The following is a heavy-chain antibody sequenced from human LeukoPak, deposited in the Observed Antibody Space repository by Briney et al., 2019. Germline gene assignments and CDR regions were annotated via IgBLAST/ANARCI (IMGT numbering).Heavy chain of an antibody. J-gene: IGHJ5*02. CDR2: INPNSGGT. CDR3: ARVLAAAGNNWFDP. Sequence: EASVKVSCKASGYTFTGYYMHWVRQAPGQGLEWMGWINPNSGGTNYAQKFQGRVTMTRDTSISTAYMELSRLRSDDTAVYYCARVLAAAGNNWFDPWGQGTLVTVSS. V-gene: IGHV1-2*02. CDR1: GYTFTGYY. D-gene: IGHD6-13*01.